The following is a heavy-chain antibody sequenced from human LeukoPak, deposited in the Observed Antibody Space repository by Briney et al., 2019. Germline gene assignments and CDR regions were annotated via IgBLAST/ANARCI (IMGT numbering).Heavy chain of an antibody. J-gene: IGHJ3*01. CDR3: ARQEGFRSGYSAYDAFDV. D-gene: IGHD3-3*01. V-gene: IGHV4-4*07. Sequence: SETLSLTCTVSGDSISSYYWSWIRQPAGKGLEWIGRIYTRGSINYNPSLKSRVTMSVDTSKNQFSLNLTSVTPADTAVYYCARQEGFRSGYSAYDAFDVWGQGTMVTVSS. CDR2: IYTRGSI. CDR1: GDSISSYY.